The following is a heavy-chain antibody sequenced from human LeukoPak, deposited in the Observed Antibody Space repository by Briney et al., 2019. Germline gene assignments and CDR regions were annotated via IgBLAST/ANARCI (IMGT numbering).Heavy chain of an antibody. J-gene: IGHJ6*02. CDR1: GFTFSSYG. D-gene: IGHD3-9*01. V-gene: IGHV3-33*01. CDR3: ARPLLPRDWLSSYYYYYYGMDV. Sequence: GRSLRLSCAASGFTFSSYGMRWVRQAPGKGLEWVGVICYDGSNKYYADSVKGRFTISRDNSKKTLYLQMNSLRAEDTAVYYCARPLLPRDWLSSYYYYYYGMDVWGQGTTLTVSS. CDR2: ICYDGSNK.